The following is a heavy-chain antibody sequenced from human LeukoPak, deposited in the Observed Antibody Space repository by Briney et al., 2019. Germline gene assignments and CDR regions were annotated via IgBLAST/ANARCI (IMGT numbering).Heavy chain of an antibody. D-gene: IGHD2-2*01. CDR2: ISYDGSNK. CDR3: PDDY. CDR1: GFTFSSYG. Sequence: GRSLRLSCAASGFTFSSYGMHWVRQAPGKGLEWVAVISYDGSNKYYADSVKGRFTTSRDNSKNTLYLQMNSLRAEDTAVYYMPDDYWGQGTLVTVSS. V-gene: IGHV3-30*03. J-gene: IGHJ4*02.